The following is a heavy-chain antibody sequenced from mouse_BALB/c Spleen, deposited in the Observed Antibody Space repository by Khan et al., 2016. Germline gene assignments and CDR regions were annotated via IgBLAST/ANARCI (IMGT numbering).Heavy chain of an antibody. V-gene: IGHV2-9*02. CDR1: GFSLTSYG. J-gene: IGHJ2*01. CDR3: ARLEDI. Sequence: QVQLKESGPGLVAPSQSLSITCTVSGFSLTSYGVHWVRKPPGKGLEWLGVIWAGGSTNYKSALMSRLSISKDNSKSQVFLKMNRLQADDTAIYYYARLEDIWGQGTTLTFSS. D-gene: IGHD1-3*01. CDR2: IWAGGST.